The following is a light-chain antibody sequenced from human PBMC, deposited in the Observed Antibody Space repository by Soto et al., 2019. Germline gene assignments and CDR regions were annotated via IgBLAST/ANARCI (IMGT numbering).Light chain of an antibody. CDR2: WGS. J-gene: IGKJ2*03. CDR1: QSVGPN. Sequence: TQSPATLSVSLGEEVTLSCRASQSVGPNLAWYQQRPGQAPRLLIHWGSTRANGVPARFRGSGRGTDFTLPISSLQSEDLAVYYCQQYENWPPYSFGQGTKLEIK. V-gene: IGKV3-15*01. CDR3: QQYENWPPYS.